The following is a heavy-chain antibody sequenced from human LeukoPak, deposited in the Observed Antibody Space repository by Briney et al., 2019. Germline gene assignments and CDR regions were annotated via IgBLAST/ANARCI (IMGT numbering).Heavy chain of an antibody. Sequence: GGSLRLSCAASGFTVSSNYMSWVRQAPGKGLEWVSAISGSGGSTYYADSVKGPFTISRDNSKTTLYLQMNSLRAEDSVVYHCAKGGDSSGYLDYWGQGTLVTVSS. CDR3: AKGGDSSGYLDY. CDR2: ISGSGGST. J-gene: IGHJ4*02. CDR1: GFTVSSNY. D-gene: IGHD3-22*01. V-gene: IGHV3-23*01.